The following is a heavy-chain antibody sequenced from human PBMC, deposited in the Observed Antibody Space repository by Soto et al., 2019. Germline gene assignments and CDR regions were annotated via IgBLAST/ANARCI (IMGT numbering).Heavy chain of an antibody. CDR1: GYTFTNYG. D-gene: IGHD6-6*01. CDR2: ISAYNGNT. Sequence: ASVKVSCKASGYTFTNYGITWVRQAPGQGLEWMVWISAYNGNTHYTQRLQGRVTMTTDTSTSTAYMELRGLRSDDTAVYYCARVRQLVGHSYYYMDVWCKGNMVTVSS. J-gene: IGHJ6*03. CDR3: ARVRQLVGHSYYYMDV. V-gene: IGHV1-18*01.